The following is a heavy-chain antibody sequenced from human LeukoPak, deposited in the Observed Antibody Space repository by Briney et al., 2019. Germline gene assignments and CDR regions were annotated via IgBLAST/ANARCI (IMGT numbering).Heavy chain of an antibody. J-gene: IGHJ6*02. CDR3: ATAPIVVVPAAIIGQNYGMDV. V-gene: IGHV1-24*01. CDR1: GYTLTELS. Sequence: ASVKVSCKVSGYTLTELSMHWVRQAPGKGLEWTGGFDPEDGETIYAQKFQGRVTMTEDTSTDTAYMELSSLRSEDTAVYYCATAPIVVVPAAIIGQNYGMDVWGQGTTVTVSS. CDR2: FDPEDGET. D-gene: IGHD2-2*02.